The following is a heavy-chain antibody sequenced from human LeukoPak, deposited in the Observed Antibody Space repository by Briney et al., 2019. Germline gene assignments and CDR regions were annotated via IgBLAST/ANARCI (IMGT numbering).Heavy chain of an antibody. Sequence: SGRSLRLSCAASGFTFSSYAMHWVRQAPGKELEWVAVISYDGSNKYYADSVKGRLTISRDNSKNTLYLQMNSLRAEDTAVYYCARVAAPIMYVDTAMFFDYWGQGTLVTVSS. CDR2: ISYDGSNK. CDR3: ARVAAPIMYVDTAMFFDY. V-gene: IGHV3-30*04. J-gene: IGHJ4*02. CDR1: GFTFSSYA. D-gene: IGHD5-18*01.